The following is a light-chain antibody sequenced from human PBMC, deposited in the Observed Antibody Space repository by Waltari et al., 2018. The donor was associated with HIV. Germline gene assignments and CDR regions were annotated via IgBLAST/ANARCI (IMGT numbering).Light chain of an antibody. CDR3: QQYNNWPYS. J-gene: IGKJ2*03. Sequence: EIVLTQSPATPSLSPGERVTLSCRASQSVSSNLAWYQQKPGQAPRLLIYYASNRATGIPERFSCSGSGTDFTLTISSLEPEDVGVYYCQQYNNWPYSFGQGTKVEIK. CDR1: QSVSSN. CDR2: YAS. V-gene: IGKV3-15*01.